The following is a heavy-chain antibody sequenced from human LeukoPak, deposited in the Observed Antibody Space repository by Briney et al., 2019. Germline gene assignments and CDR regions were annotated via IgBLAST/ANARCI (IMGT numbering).Heavy chain of an antibody. J-gene: IGHJ4*02. V-gene: IGHV3-11*01. CDR3: ARDLDYGVYADY. D-gene: IGHD4-17*01. Sequence: PAGSLRLSCAASGFTFSDYYMSWIRQAPGKGLEWVSYISGSGSTIYYADSVKGRFTISRDNAKNSLYLQMNSLRAEDTAVYYCARDLDYGVYADYWGQGTLVTVSA. CDR1: GFTFSDYY. CDR2: ISGSGSTI.